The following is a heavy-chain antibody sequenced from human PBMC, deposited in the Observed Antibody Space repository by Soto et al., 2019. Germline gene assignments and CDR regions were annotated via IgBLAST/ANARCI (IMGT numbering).Heavy chain of an antibody. CDR3: ARDSSIYSYGYRGGLRLDYYYYMDV. CDR1: GGSISSYY. V-gene: IGHV4-59*01. J-gene: IGHJ6*03. D-gene: IGHD5-18*01. Sequence: SETLSLTCTVSGGSISSYYWIWIRQPPGKGLEWIGYIYYSGSTNYNPSLKSRVTISVDTSKNQFSLKLSSVTAADTAVYYCARDSSIYSYGYRGGLRLDYYYYMDVWGKGTTVTVSS. CDR2: IYYSGST.